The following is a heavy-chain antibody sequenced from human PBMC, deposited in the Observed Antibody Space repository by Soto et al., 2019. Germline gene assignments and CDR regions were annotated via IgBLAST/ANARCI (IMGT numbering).Heavy chain of an antibody. CDR1: GFTLSTYT. J-gene: IGHJ5*02. D-gene: IGHD2-2*01. Sequence: EVQLVESGGGLVKPGGSLRLSCAASGFTLSTYTMSWVRQAPGKGLEWVSSISSSGTTIYYADSVKGRFTISRDNAKNSLYLQMNSLRAEDTAVYYCAREWASRTGCYGCYLDPWGQGTLVTVSS. CDR3: AREWASRTGCYGCYLDP. V-gene: IGHV3-21*01. CDR2: ISSSGTTI.